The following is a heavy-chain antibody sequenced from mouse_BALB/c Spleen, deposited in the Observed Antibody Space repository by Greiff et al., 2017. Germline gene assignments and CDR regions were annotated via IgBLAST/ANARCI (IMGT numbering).Heavy chain of an antibody. CDR1: GYTFTSYW. Sequence: QVQLQQPGAELVKPGASVKLSCKASGYTFTSYWMHWVKQRPGQGLEWIGEIDPSDSYTNYNQKFKGKATLTVDKSSSTAYMQLSSLTSEDSAVYYCARSKYGNPAWFAYWGQGTLVTVSA. J-gene: IGHJ3*01. CDR2: IDPSDSYT. D-gene: IGHD2-10*02. CDR3: ARSKYGNPAWFAY. V-gene: IGHV1-69*02.